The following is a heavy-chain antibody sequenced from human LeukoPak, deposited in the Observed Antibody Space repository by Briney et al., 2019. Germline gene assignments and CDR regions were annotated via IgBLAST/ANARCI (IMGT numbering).Heavy chain of an antibody. J-gene: IGHJ3*02. CDR3: ARGGLGYGGNSIAFDI. CDR2: IYYSGST. Sequence: SETLSLTCTVSGGSISSYYWSWIRQPPGKGLEWIGYIYYSGSTNYNPSLKSRVTISVDTSKNQFSLKLSSVTAADTAVYYCARGGLGYGGNSIAFDIWGQGTMVTVSS. V-gene: IGHV4-59*01. CDR1: GGSISSYY. D-gene: IGHD4-23*01.